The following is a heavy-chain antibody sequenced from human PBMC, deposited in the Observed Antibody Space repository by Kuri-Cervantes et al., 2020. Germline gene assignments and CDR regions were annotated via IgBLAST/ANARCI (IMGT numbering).Heavy chain of an antibody. CDR1: GYTFTSYG. Sequence: ASVKVSCKASGYTFTSYGISWVRQAPGQGLEWMGWISAYNGNTNYAQKLQGRVTMTTDTPTSTAYVELRSLRSDDTAVYYCARVRGSGCHHGWGQGTLVTVSS. D-gene: IGHD6-19*01. CDR3: ARVRGSGCHHG. J-gene: IGHJ4*02. CDR2: ISAYNGNT. V-gene: IGHV1-18*01.